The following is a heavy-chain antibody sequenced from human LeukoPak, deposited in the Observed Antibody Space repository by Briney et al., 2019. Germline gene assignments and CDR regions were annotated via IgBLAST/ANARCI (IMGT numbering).Heavy chain of an antibody. J-gene: IGHJ4*02. CDR3: APSHYDSSAYYYDY. D-gene: IGHD3-22*01. CDR1: GYTFTGYY. V-gene: IGHV1-2*02. Sequence: ASVKVSCKASGYTFTGYYMHWVRQAPGQGLEWMGWINPNSGGTNYAQKFQGRVTMTRDTSISTAYMELSRLRSDGTAVYYCAPSHYDSSAYYYDYWGQGTLVTVSS. CDR2: INPNSGGT.